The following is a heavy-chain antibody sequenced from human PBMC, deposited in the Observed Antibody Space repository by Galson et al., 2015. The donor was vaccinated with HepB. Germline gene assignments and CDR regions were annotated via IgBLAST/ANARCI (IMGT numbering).Heavy chain of an antibody. J-gene: IGHJ4*02. D-gene: IGHD1-26*01. CDR3: ARDWGSGSYLDY. V-gene: IGHV3-48*01. Sequence: LRLSCAASGFTFSTYSMNWVRQAPGKGLEWVSYISSSSSFIYYADSVKGRFTISRDNAKDSLYLQMNSLRAEDTAVYYCARDWGSGSYLDYWGQGTLVTVSS. CDR2: ISSSSSFI. CDR1: GFTFSTYS.